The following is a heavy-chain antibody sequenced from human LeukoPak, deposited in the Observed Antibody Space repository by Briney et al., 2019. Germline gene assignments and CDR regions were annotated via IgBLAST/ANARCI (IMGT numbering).Heavy chain of an antibody. Sequence: GGSLRLSCAASGFTFSNYGMTWVRQAPGKGLEWVSSISSSGGSTYYADSVKGRFTISRDNSKNTRYLQMNSLRAEDTALYYCAKVGLSVGTIVAPDYWGQGPLVTVSS. CDR2: ISSSGGST. D-gene: IGHD6-13*01. J-gene: IGHJ4*02. V-gene: IGHV3-23*01. CDR3: AKVGLSVGTIVAPDY. CDR1: GFTFSNYG.